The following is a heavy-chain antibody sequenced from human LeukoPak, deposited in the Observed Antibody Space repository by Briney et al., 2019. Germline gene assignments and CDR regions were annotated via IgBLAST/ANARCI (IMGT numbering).Heavy chain of an antibody. CDR3: ARGVDYGDYAFDY. CDR1: GGTFSSYA. J-gene: IGHJ4*02. Sequence: SVKVSCKASGGTFSSYAISWVRQAPGQGLEWMGRIIPIFGTANYAQKFQCRVTITTDESTSTAYMELSSLRSEDTAVYYCARGVDYGDYAFDYWGQGTLVTVSS. V-gene: IGHV1-69*05. CDR2: IIPIFGTA. D-gene: IGHD4-17*01.